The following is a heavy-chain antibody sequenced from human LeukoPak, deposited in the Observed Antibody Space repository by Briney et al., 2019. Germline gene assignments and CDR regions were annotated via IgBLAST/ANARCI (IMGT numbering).Heavy chain of an antibody. D-gene: IGHD6-19*01. Sequence: GGSLRLSCAASGFTFSSYSMNWVRQAPGKGLEWVSAISGSGGSTYYADSVKGRFTISRDNSKNTLYLQMNSLRAEDTAVYYCAKDGAGYSSGTNDYWGQGTLVTVSS. V-gene: IGHV3-23*01. CDR2: ISGSGGST. CDR1: GFTFSSYS. CDR3: AKDGAGYSSGTNDY. J-gene: IGHJ4*02.